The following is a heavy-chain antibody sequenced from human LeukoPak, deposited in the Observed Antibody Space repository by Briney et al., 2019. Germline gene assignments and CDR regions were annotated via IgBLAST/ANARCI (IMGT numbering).Heavy chain of an antibody. D-gene: IGHD1-26*01. CDR2: IYHSGST. CDR3: ARGIVGATVYFDY. CDR1: GGSFSGYY. V-gene: IGHV4-34*01. Sequence: SETLSLTCAVYGGSFSGYYWSWIRQPPGKGLEWIGSIYHSGSTYYNPSLKSRVTISVDTSKNQFSLKLSSVTAADTAVYYCARGIVGATVYFDYWGQGTLVTVSS. J-gene: IGHJ4*02.